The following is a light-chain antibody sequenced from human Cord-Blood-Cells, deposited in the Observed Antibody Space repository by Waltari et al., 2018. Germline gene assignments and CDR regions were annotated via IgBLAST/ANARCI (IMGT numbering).Light chain of an antibody. V-gene: IGKV1-39*01. CDR3: QQSYSTPLT. J-gene: IGKJ4*01. CDR2: AAS. Sequence: DIQMTQSPSSLSASVGDRVTITCRASQSISSYLHWYQKKPGKAPKLLIYAASSLQSGVPSRFSRSGSGTDFTLTISSLQPEDFATYYCQQSYSTPLTFGGGTKVGIK. CDR1: QSISSY.